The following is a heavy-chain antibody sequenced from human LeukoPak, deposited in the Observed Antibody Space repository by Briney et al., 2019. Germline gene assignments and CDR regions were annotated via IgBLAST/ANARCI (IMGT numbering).Heavy chain of an antibody. Sequence: GGSLRLSCAASGFTFSSYAVHWVRQAPGKGLEWVAVTSYDGSNKYYADSVKGRFTISRDNSKNTLYLQMNSLRAEDTAVYYCARGYDSSATPDYWGQGTLVTVSS. CDR3: ARGYDSSATPDY. CDR1: GFTFSSYA. D-gene: IGHD3-22*01. J-gene: IGHJ4*02. CDR2: TSYDGSNK. V-gene: IGHV3-30-3*01.